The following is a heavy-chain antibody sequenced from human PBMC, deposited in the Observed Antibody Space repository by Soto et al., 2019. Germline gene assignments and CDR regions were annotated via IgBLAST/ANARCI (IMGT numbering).Heavy chain of an antibody. CDR2: IYWDDDK. CDR1: GFSLSTSGVG. Sequence: QITLKESGPTLVKPTQTLTLTCTFSGFSLSTSGVGVGWIRQPPGKALEWLALIYWDDDKRYSPSLKSRLTITKDTSKNQVVLTMTNMDPVDTATYYCAHGEYSGYDSLFGDAFDIWGQGTMVTVSS. CDR3: AHGEYSGYDSLFGDAFDI. D-gene: IGHD5-12*01. V-gene: IGHV2-5*02. J-gene: IGHJ3*02.